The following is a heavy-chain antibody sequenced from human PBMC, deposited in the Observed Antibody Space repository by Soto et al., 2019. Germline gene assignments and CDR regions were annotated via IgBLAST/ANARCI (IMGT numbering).Heavy chain of an antibody. J-gene: IGHJ4*02. D-gene: IGHD2-15*01. CDR2: ISYDGSNE. Sequence: QVQLVESGGCVVQPGRYLRLSCAASGFTFSSYPMHWVRQAPGKGLEWVAVISYDGSNEYYADSVTGRFTISRDNSKNTLYLQMNCLRADDTAVYYCARDQGYFSGGSCLSLYYFDYWGQGTLVTVSS. CDR3: ARDQGYFSGGSCLSLYYFDY. V-gene: IGHV3-30-3*01. CDR1: GFTFSSYP.